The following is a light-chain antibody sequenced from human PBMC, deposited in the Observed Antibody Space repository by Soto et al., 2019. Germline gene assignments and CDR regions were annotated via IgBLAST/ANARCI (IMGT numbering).Light chain of an antibody. Sequence: EIVLTQSPAILSLSPGESATLSCRASQGVSTYLAWYQQKPGQAPRLLIYDASNRASGVPARFSGSGSGTDFTLTISRLDPEDFAVYVCQQRSKWARITFGQGTRLECK. V-gene: IGKV3-11*01. CDR1: QGVSTY. J-gene: IGKJ5*01. CDR3: QQRSKWARIT. CDR2: DAS.